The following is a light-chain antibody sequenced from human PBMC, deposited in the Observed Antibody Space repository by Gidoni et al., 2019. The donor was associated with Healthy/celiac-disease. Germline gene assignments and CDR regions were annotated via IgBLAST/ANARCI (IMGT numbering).Light chain of an antibody. CDR1: QSLLHSNGYNY. CDR2: LGS. CDR3: MQALQTPFT. V-gene: IGKV2-28*01. Sequence: DIVMTQSPLSLPVTPGEPASISCRSSQSLLHSNGYNYLDWYLQKPGQSPQLLIHLGSNRASGVPDRFSGSGSGTDFTLKISRVESEDVGVYYCMQALQTPFTFXPXTKVXIK. J-gene: IGKJ3*01.